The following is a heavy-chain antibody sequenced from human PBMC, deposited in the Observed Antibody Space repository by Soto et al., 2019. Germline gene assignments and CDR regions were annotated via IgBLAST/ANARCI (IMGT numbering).Heavy chain of an antibody. D-gene: IGHD3-3*01. CDR1: GFTFSSYA. CDR3: AKAPGEGRIKVFGVRSVYFDY. J-gene: IGHJ4*02. CDR2: ISSGGGNT. V-gene: IGHV3-23*01. Sequence: GGSLRLSCAASGFTFSSYAMNWVRQAPGKGLEWVSTISSGGGNTYYADSVQGRLTISRDNSKNTLFLQMNSLRADDTAVYYCAKAPGEGRIKVFGVRSVYFDYWGQGTLVTVSS.